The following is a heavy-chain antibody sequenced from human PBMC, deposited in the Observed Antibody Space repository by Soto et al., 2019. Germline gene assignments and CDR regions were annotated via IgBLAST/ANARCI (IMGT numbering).Heavy chain of an antibody. J-gene: IGHJ4*02. CDR1: GFTFSNYG. CDR3: AKKVTIYAVDPADY. Sequence: VGSLRLSCAASGFTFSNYGMSWVRQAPGKGLEWVSVMSGSGDDAYYADSVKGRFTISRDNSENMLYLQMNSLRAEDTAVYFCAKKVTIYAVDPADYWGQGTQVTVSS. D-gene: IGHD3-3*01. V-gene: IGHV3-23*01. CDR2: MSGSGDDA.